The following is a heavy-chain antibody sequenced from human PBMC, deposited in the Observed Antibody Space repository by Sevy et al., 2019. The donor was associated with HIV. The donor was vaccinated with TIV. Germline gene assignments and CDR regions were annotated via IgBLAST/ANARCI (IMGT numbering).Heavy chain of an antibody. CDR1: GFPFNDHA. V-gene: IGHV3-9*01. D-gene: IGHD2-21*01. CDR3: SKDINRGCDGVNCYPYYYYFYGLDV. CDR2: ISWNSRNI. J-gene: IGHJ6*02. Sequence: GGSLRLSCAASGFPFNDHAMHWVRQVPGKGLEWVSGISWNSRNIGYAVSVKGRFTISRDNARHSLFLEMNSLRPEDRAVYYYSKDINRGCDGVNCYPYYYYFYGLDVWGQGTTVTVSS.